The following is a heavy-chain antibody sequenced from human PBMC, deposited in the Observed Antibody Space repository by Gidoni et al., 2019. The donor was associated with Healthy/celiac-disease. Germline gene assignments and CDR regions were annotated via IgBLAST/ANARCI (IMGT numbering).Heavy chain of an antibody. V-gene: IGHV4-59*08. CDR3: ARRETGAFYI. CDR2: IYYSGST. CDR1: GGSISSYY. J-gene: IGHJ3*02. Sequence: QGQLQESGPGLVKPSETLSLTCTVSGGSISSYYWSWIRQPPGKGLEWIGYIYYSGSTNYNPSLKRRVTISVDTSKNQFSLKLSSVTAADTAVYYCARRETGAFYIWGQGTMVTVSS. D-gene: IGHD3-10*01.